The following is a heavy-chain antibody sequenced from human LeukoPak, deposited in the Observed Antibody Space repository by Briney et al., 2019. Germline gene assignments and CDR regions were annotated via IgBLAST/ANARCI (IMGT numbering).Heavy chain of an antibody. Sequence: SETLSLTCAVSGYSISSGFYWAWIRQPPGKGLEWLGIIYYSGNTYYNPSLKSRLTISVDTSKNEFSLRLSSVTAADTAVYYCARDNGGDDPPTLDYWGQGTLVTVSS. CDR1: GYSISSGFY. J-gene: IGHJ4*02. CDR3: ARDNGGDDPPTLDY. D-gene: IGHD2-8*01. V-gene: IGHV4-38-2*02. CDR2: IYYSGNT.